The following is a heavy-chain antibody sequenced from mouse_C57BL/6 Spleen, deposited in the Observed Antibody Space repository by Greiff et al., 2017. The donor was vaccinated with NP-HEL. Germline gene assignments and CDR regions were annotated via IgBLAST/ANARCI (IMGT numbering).Heavy chain of an antibody. D-gene: IGHD1-1*01. CDR2: LDPSDSET. V-gene: IGHV1-52*01. Sequence: VQLQQPGAELVRPGSSVKLSCQASGYTFTSYWMHWVKQRPIQGLEWIGNLDPSDSETHYNQKFKDKAPLTVDKSSSTAYMQLSSLTSEDSAVYYCARGYYGSSSDWYFDVWGTGTTATVSS. CDR1: GYTFTSYW. J-gene: IGHJ1*03. CDR3: ARGYYGSSSDWYFDV.